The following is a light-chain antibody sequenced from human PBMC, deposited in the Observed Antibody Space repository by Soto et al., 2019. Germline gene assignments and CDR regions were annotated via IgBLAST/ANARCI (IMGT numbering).Light chain of an antibody. CDR3: RQRNIGPPFFT. J-gene: IGKJ3*01. V-gene: IGKV3-11*01. CDR2: EAS. CDR1: QSVSTY. Sequence: EIVLTQSPATLSLSPGERATLSCRASQSVSTYLAWYQQKPGHAPRLLIYEASNRATGIPARFSGSGSGTDFTLPITSLGPEVFAFYSCRQRNIGPPFFTFGPGTKGDV.